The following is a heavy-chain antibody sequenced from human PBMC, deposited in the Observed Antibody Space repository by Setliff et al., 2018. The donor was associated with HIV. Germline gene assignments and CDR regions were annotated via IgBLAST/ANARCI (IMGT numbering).Heavy chain of an antibody. CDR1: GGSLSSGYDY. Sequence: KASETLSLTCTVSGGSLSSGYDYWTWIRQPAGKGLEWIGHIYSAGSTNYNPTLTSRVTMSVDMSKNQFSLKLRSVTAADMAVYYCVRGYSGVYPDFSFYIDVWGKGTTVTVSS. J-gene: IGHJ6*03. CDR2: IYSAGST. V-gene: IGHV4-61*09. CDR3: VRGYSGVYPDFSFYIDV. D-gene: IGHD5-12*01.